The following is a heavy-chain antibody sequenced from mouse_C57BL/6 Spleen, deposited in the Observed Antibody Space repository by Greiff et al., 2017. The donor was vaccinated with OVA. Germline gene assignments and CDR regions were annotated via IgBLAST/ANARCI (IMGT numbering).Heavy chain of an antibody. CDR2: IHPNSGST. V-gene: IGHV1-64*01. J-gene: IGHJ2*02. CDR1: GYTFTSYW. Sequence: QVQLKQPGAELVKPGASVKLSCKASGYTFTSYWMHWVKQRPGQGLEWIGMIHPNSGSTNYNEKFKSKATLTVDKSSSTAYMQLSSLTSEDSAVYYCAREGILRGLDYWGQGTSLTVSS. D-gene: IGHD3-1*01. CDR3: AREGILRGLDY.